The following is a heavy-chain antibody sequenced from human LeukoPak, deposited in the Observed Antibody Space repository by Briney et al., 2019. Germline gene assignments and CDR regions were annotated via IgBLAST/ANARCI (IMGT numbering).Heavy chain of an antibody. Sequence: PSETLSLTCTVSGGSISSGDYSWSWIRQPPGKGLEWIGYIYYSGSTYYNPSLKSRVTISVDTSKNQFSLKLSSVTAADTAVYYCAGKRGWRYGMDVWGQGTTVTVSS. D-gene: IGHD2-15*01. CDR3: AGKRGWRYGMDV. V-gene: IGHV4-30-4*01. J-gene: IGHJ6*02. CDR1: GGSISSGDYS. CDR2: IYYSGST.